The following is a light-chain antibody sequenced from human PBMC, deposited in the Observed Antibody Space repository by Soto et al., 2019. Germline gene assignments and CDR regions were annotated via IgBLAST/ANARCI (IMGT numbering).Light chain of an antibody. V-gene: IGKV1-6*01. CDR3: LPDFDIPVP. Sequence: AIHMTQFPSSLYASIGDRVNVSCRASQGIKNDLGWYQQKPGKAPKLLIYAASSVQSGVPSRFSGSGSGTDFTLTISSLQPEDFATYYWLPDFDIPVPFVVGTKFDIK. CDR1: QGIKND. CDR2: AAS. J-gene: IGKJ4*01.